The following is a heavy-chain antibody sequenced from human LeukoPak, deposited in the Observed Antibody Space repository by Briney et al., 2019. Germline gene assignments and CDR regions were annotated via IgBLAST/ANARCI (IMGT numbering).Heavy chain of an antibody. D-gene: IGHD3-10*01. CDR2: INHSGST. CDR1: GGSFSGYY. CDR3: ARGRDYYYGSGHYYYYGMDV. Sequence: SETLSLTCAVYGGSFSGYYWSWIRQPPGKGLEWIGEINHSGSTNYNPSLKSRVTISVDTSKNQVSLKLSSVTAADTAVYYCARGRDYYYGSGHYYYYGMDVWGQGTTVTVSS. J-gene: IGHJ6*02. V-gene: IGHV4-34*01.